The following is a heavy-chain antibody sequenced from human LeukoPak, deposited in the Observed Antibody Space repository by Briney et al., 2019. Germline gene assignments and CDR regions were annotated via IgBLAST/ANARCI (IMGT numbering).Heavy chain of an antibody. D-gene: IGHD3-10*01. CDR1: RGTFSSYA. CDR3: ARGHITMVRGARYYYYYMDV. V-gene: IGHV1-69*05. CDR2: IIPIFGTA. J-gene: IGHJ6*03. Sequence: SVKVSCKASRGTFSSYAISWVRQAPGQGLEWMGGIIPIFGTANYAQKFQGRVTITTDESTSTAYMELSSLRSEDTAVYYCARGHITMVRGARYYYYYMDVWGKGTTVTVSS.